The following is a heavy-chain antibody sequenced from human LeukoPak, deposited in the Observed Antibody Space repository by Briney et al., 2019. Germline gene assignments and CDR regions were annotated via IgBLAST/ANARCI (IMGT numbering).Heavy chain of an antibody. CDR1: GGSISSYY. CDR3: AREADYYGSGERNDY. J-gene: IGHJ4*02. D-gene: IGHD3-10*01. V-gene: IGHV4-4*07. Sequence: PSETLSLTCTVSGGSISSYYWSWIRQPAGKGLEWIGRIYTSGSTNYNPSLKSRVTMSVDTSKNQFSLKLSSVTAADTAVYYCAREADYYGSGERNDYWGQGTLVTVSS. CDR2: IYTSGST.